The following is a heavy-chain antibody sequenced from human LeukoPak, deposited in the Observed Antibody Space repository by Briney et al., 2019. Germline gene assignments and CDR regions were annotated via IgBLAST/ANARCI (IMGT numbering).Heavy chain of an antibody. D-gene: IGHD2-2*01. Sequence: GGSLRLSCAASGFTFSIYAMSWVRQAPGKGLEWVSAISGSGGSTYYADSVKGRFTISRDNSKNTLYLQMNSLRAEDTAVYYCAKDAPDIVVVPAAVSGMDVWGKGTTVTVSS. CDR3: AKDAPDIVVVPAAVSGMDV. V-gene: IGHV3-23*01. J-gene: IGHJ6*04. CDR1: GFTFSIYA. CDR2: ISGSGGST.